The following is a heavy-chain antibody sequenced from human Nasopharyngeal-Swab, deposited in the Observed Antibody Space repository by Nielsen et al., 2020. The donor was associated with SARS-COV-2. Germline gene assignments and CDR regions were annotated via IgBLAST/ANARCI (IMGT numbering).Heavy chain of an antibody. CDR3: AAEATGTDAFDI. D-gene: IGHD6-13*01. CDR1: GFTLSSYA. CDR2: ISYDGSNK. V-gene: IGHV3-30*04. J-gene: IGHJ3*02. Sequence: GGSLRLSCAASGFTLSSYAMHWVRQAPGKGLEWVAVISYDGSNKYYADSVKGRFTISRDNSKNTLYLQMNSLRAEDTAVYYCAAEATGTDAFDIWGQGTMVTVSS.